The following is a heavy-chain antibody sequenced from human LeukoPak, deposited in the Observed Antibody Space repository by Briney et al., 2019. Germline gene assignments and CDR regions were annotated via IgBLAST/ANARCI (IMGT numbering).Heavy chain of an antibody. CDR2: IKQDGSEK. CDR1: GFTFSRYW. Sequence: GGSLRLSCAASGFTFSRYWMSWVRQAPGKGLEWVANIKQDGSEKYYVDSVKGRFTISRDNAKNSLYLQMNSLRAEDTAVYYCAREINEDIVVVPAVDYWGQGTLVTVSS. D-gene: IGHD2-2*01. CDR3: AREINEDIVVVPAVDY. J-gene: IGHJ4*02. V-gene: IGHV3-7*01.